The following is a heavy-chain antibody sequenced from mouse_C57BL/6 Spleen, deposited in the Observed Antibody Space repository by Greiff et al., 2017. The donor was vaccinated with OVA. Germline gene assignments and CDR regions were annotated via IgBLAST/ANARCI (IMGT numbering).Heavy chain of an antibody. J-gene: IGHJ1*03. CDR3: ARDTYDYDEGSYWYFDV. V-gene: IGHV5-16*01. D-gene: IGHD2-4*01. Sequence: EVNLVESEGGLVQPGSSMKLSCTASGFTFSDYYMAWVRQVPEKGLEWVANINYDGSSTYYLDSLKSRFIISRDNAKNILYLQMSSLKSEDTATYYCARDTYDYDEGSYWYFDVWGTGTTVTVSS. CDR2: INYDGSST. CDR1: GFTFSDYY.